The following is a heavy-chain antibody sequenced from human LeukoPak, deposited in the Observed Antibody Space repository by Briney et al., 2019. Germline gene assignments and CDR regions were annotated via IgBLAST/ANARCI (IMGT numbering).Heavy chain of an antibody. J-gene: IGHJ3*02. CDR3: VAGFDFSGDYAAFDI. CDR2: IFVGSGNT. V-gene: IGHV1-58*02. D-gene: IGHD4-17*01. Sequence: SVKVSCKASGFTFTGSAMQWVRQARGQRLEWMGWIFVGSGNTNYVQKFHKRVTITRQMSTTTVYIEVSSLRSEDTAVYYCVAGFDFSGDYAAFDIWGHGTMVSVSS. CDR1: GFTFTGSA.